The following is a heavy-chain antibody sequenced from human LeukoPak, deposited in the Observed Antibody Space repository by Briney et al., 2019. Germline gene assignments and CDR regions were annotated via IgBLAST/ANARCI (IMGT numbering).Heavy chain of an antibody. D-gene: IGHD2-15*01. V-gene: IGHV3-7*05. CDR1: GFTFSNAW. Sequence: PGGSLRLSCAASGFTFSNAWMSWVRQAPGKGLEWVANIKQDGSEKYYVDSVKGRFTISRDNAKNSLYLQMNSLRAEDTAVYYCARDNSLLYCSGGSCFYGDYAYFDYWGQGTLVTVSS. J-gene: IGHJ4*02. CDR2: IKQDGSEK. CDR3: ARDNSLLYCSGGSCFYGDYAYFDY.